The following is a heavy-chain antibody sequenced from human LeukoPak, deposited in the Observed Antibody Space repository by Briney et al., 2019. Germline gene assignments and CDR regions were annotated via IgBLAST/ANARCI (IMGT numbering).Heavy chain of an antibody. CDR2: ISWNSGSI. CDR3: AKDMPASL. V-gene: IGHV3-9*01. Sequence: PGGSLRLSCAASGFTFRDYAMHWVRQAPGKGLEWVSGISWNSGSIAYADSVKGRFTISRDNAKNSLYLQMNSLRAEDTALYYCAKDMPASLWGQGTLVTVSS. J-gene: IGHJ4*02. CDR1: GFTFRDYA.